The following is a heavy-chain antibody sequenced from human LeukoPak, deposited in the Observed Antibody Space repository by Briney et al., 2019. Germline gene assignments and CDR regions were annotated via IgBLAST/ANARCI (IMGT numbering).Heavy chain of an antibody. Sequence: PSETLSLSCAVYGLSFSGYYWSWIRQPPGKGLEWIGEINHSGSTNYNPSLKSRVTISVDTSKNQFSLKLSSVTAADTAVYYCQVRAFDIWGQGTMVTVSS. CDR3: QVRAFDI. V-gene: IGHV4-34*01. J-gene: IGHJ3*02. CDR1: GLSFSGYY. CDR2: INHSGST.